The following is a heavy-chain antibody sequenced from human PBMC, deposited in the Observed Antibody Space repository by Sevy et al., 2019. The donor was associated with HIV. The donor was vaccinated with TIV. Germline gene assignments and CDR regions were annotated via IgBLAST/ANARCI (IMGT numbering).Heavy chain of an antibody. CDR1: GSSISSSSYY. CDR2: IYYSGST. J-gene: IGHJ6*02. V-gene: IGHV4-39*01. Sequence: SETLSLTCTVSGSSISSSSYYWGWIRQPPGKGLEWIGSIYYSGSTYYNPSLKSRVTISVDTSKNQFSLKLSSVTAADTAVYYCARQSMVMEVYGMDVWGQGTTVTVSS. CDR3: ARQSMVMEVYGMDV. D-gene: IGHD5-18*01.